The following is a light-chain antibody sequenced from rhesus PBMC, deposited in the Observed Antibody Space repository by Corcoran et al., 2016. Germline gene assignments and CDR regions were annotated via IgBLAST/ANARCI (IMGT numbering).Light chain of an antibody. CDR3: QQYSSRPFT. J-gene: IGKJ3*01. Sequence: DIQMTQSPSSLSASVGDTVTITCRTSQGISSWLAWYQPKPGKAPKLLIYKAVSLQSGVPSRLSGSGSGTDFTLTISSLQSDDFATYYCQQYSSRPFTFGPGTKLDIK. V-gene: IGKV1-22*01. CDR1: QGISSW. CDR2: KAV.